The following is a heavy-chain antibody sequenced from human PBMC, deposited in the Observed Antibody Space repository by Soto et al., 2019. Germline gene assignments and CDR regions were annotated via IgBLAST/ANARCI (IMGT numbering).Heavy chain of an antibody. V-gene: IGHV3-15*07. Sequence: GGSLRLSCVASGFTFGSVWMNWVRQAPGKGLEWVGRIKTKTDGGPTDYAAPVKGRFTISRDDSKNTVYLQMNSLKTEDTALYYCTTNDAFDIWGQGTTVTVSS. CDR2: IKTKTDGGPT. CDR3: TTNDAFDI. CDR1: GFTFGSVW. J-gene: IGHJ3*02.